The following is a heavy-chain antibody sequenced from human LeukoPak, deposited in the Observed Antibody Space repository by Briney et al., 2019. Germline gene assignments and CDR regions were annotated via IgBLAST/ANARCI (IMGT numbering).Heavy chain of an antibody. CDR2: IKEDGSEI. J-gene: IGHJ4*02. CDR3: ASGVYYLDY. Sequence: GGSLRLSCVASGFTFSSYWMSWVRQAPGKGLEWVANIKEDGSEIYYVGSVKGRFTISRDNAKNSVYLQMNSLRAEDTAVYYCASGVYYLDYWGQGTLVTVSS. D-gene: IGHD3-10*01. CDR1: GFTFSSYW. V-gene: IGHV3-7*01.